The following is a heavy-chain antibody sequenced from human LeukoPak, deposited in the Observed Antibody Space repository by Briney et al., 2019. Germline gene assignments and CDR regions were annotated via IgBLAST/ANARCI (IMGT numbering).Heavy chain of an antibody. D-gene: IGHD3-22*01. CDR1: GYTFTSYA. J-gene: IGHJ4*02. CDR2: INTNTGNP. CDR3: VRGSDYYDSSGATY. V-gene: IGHV7-4-1*02. Sequence: GASVKVSCKASGYTFTSYAMNWVRQAPGQGLEWMGWINTNTGNPTYAQGFTGRFVFSLDTSVSTAYLQISSLKAEDTAVYYCVRGSDYYDSSGATYWGQGTLVTVSS.